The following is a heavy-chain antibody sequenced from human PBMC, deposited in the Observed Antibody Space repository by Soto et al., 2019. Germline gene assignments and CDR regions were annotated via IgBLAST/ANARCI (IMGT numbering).Heavy chain of an antibody. CDR2: IAYDGSYK. D-gene: IGHD5-18*01. V-gene: IGHV3-30-3*01. CDR1: GFTFSSYA. Sequence: QVQLVESGGGVVQPGESLRLSCAASGFTFSSYAMPWVRQAPDRGLEWVAVIAYDGSYKYYADSVKGRFTISRDNSKNTLYLQMSSLRAEDTAVYYCARDVYSNGADAFDIWGQGTMVTVSS. CDR3: ARDVYSNGADAFDI. J-gene: IGHJ3*02.